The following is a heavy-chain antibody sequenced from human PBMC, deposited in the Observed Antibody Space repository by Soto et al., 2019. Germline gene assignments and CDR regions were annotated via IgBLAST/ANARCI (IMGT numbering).Heavy chain of an antibody. V-gene: IGHV1-18*01. CDR3: ARHGSSYYYAHYFYGMDV. D-gene: IGHD3-22*01. CDR1: GYKFTHHG. CDR2: ISAYDGNT. Sequence: QVQLVQSGAEVKKPGASVRVSCKASGYKFTHHGISWVRQAPGQGLEWMGWISAYDGNTNYAQQIQGRVTMTTDTSTSTAYMEVRSLRSDDTAVYYCARHGSSYYYAHYFYGMDVWGQGTTVTVSS. J-gene: IGHJ6*02.